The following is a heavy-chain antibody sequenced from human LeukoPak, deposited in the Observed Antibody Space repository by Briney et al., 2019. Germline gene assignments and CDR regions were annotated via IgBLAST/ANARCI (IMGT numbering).Heavy chain of an antibody. CDR3: ARGDPPAVGFAYGMDV. CDR1: GGSFSGYY. Sequence: PSETLSLTCAVYGGSFSGYYGSCIRQPPGKGLEWIGEINHSGSTNYNPSLKSRVTISVDTSKNQFSLKLSSVTAADTAVYYCARGDPPAVGFAYGMDVWGQGTTVTVSS. CDR2: INHSGST. V-gene: IGHV4-34*01. D-gene: IGHD2-15*01. J-gene: IGHJ6*02.